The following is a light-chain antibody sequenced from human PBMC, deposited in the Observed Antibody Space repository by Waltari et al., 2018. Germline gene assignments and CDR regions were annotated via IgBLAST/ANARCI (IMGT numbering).Light chain of an antibody. Sequence: DIQMTQSPSTLSASVGDRVTITCRASQSIGSWLAWYQQKPGKAPKFLIYAVSNLESGVPSRFSGSGSGTEFTLTISSLQPDDFATYYCQQYHSYPLTFGGGSKVEIK. CDR3: QQYHSYPLT. CDR1: QSIGSW. J-gene: IGKJ4*01. V-gene: IGKV1-5*03. CDR2: AVS.